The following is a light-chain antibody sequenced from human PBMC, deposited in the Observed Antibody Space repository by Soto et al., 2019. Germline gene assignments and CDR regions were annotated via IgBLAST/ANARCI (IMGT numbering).Light chain of an antibody. Sequence: DIQMTQSPASLAASAGDRVTITCRASQSISSYLAWYQQKPGKAPKLLIYAASSLQSGVPSRFSGTGSGTDFTLTISSLQPEDFATYYYQQSYSSPPTFGQGTKVDNK. V-gene: IGKV1-39*01. CDR3: QQSYSSPPT. CDR2: AAS. CDR1: QSISSY. J-gene: IGKJ1*01.